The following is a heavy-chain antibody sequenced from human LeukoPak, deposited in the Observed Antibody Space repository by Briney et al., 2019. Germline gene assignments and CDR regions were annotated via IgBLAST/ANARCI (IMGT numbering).Heavy chain of an antibody. V-gene: IGHV1-2*06. D-gene: IGHD3-22*01. CDR3: ASLNLPDSSGYYDD. Sequence: ASVKVSCKASGYTFTGYYMHWVRQAPGQGLEWMGRINPNSGGTNYAQKFQGRVTMTRDTSISTAYMELSRLRSDDTAVYYCASLNLPDSSGYYDDWGQGTLVTVSS. J-gene: IGHJ4*02. CDR1: GYTFTGYY. CDR2: INPNSGGT.